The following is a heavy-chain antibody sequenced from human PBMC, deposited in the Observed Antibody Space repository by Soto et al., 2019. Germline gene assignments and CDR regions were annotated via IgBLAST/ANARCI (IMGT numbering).Heavy chain of an antibody. CDR1: GFTFSSYA. Sequence: EVQLLESGGGLVQPGGSLRLSCAASGFTFSSYAMSWVRQTPGKGLEWVSAIGGGGRSTYYADSVKGRFTISRDNSKNPLFLQMNSLRAEEMAIYYCAKGTGSAHIPDYWGQGTLVTVSS. CDR3: AKGTGSAHIPDY. V-gene: IGHV3-23*01. D-gene: IGHD1-26*01. J-gene: IGHJ4*02. CDR2: IGGGGRST.